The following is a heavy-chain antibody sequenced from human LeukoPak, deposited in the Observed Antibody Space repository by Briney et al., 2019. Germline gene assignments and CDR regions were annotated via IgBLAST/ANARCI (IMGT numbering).Heavy chain of an antibody. CDR1: GFTFSNFS. D-gene: IGHD1-26*01. Sequence: TGGSLSLSFSASGFTFSNFSRTWVRQAPGKGLEGVSPISSSSSYIYYADSVKGRFTISRDNAKNSLYLQMNSLRAEDTAVYYCARDPNSGSYWGHYYYYYMDVWGKGTTVTVPS. J-gene: IGHJ6*03. CDR3: ARDPNSGSYWGHYYYYYMDV. CDR2: ISSSSSYI. V-gene: IGHV3-21*01.